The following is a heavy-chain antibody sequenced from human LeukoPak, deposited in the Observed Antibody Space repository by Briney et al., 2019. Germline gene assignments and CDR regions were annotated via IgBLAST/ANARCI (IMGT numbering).Heavy chain of an antibody. CDR2: IYYSGNT. CDR1: GGSFSSSNYY. J-gene: IGHJ3*02. Sequence: SETLSLTCTVSGGSFSSSNYYWGWLRQPPGRGLEWVGSIYYSGNTYYNPSLKGRVAISGEASKNQFSLKLSSVTAADTAVYYCARGVMVTRAFDIWGQGTMVTVSS. V-gene: IGHV4-39*07. D-gene: IGHD5-18*01. CDR3: ARGVMVTRAFDI.